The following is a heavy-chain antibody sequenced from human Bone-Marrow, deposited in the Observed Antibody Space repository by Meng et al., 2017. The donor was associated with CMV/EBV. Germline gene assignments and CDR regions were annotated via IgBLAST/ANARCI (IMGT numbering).Heavy chain of an antibody. CDR1: GGTFSSYT. V-gene: IGHV1-69*02. CDR3: ARHHLTAAFGY. CDR2: IIPILGIA. Sequence: SVKVSCKASGGTFSSYTISWVRQAPEQGLEWMGRIIPILGIANYAQKFQGRVTITADKSTSTAYMELSSLRSEDTAVYYCARHHLTAAFGYWGQGTLVTVSS. J-gene: IGHJ4*02. D-gene: IGHD2-2*01.